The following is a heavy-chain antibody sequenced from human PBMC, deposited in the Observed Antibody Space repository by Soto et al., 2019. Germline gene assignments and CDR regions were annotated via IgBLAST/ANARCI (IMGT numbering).Heavy chain of an antibody. CDR1: GGSIISSSYY. D-gene: IGHD5-12*01. CDR2: IYYSGST. J-gene: IGHJ5*02. CDR3: ARDPGPEGYSGYDSNWFDP. V-gene: IGHV4-61*01. Sequence: SETLSLTCAVSGGSIISSSYYWGWIRPPPGKGLEWIGYIYYSGSTNYNPSLKSRVTISVDTSKNQFSLKLSSVTAADTAVYYCARDPGPEGYSGYDSNWFDPWGQGTLVTVSS.